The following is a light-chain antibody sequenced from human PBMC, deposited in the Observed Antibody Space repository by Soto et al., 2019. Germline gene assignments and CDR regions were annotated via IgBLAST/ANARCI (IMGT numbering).Light chain of an antibody. CDR3: QKYGSSPRWT. CDR2: GAS. CDR1: RSVTSNF. Sequence: NELTQSPGTLSLSPGERATLSCRASRSVTSNFVAWYQQKPGQAPRLLVYGASTRAIDITERFSGSGSGTDVRLTINRLEPEDFAVYFCQKYGSSPRWTCGQGTKVEIK. J-gene: IGKJ2*02. V-gene: IGKV3-20*01.